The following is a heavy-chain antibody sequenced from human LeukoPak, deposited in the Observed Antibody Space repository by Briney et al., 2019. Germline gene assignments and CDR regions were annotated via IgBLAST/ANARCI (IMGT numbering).Heavy chain of an antibody. Sequence: GGSLRRSCAASGFTVSSNYMTWVRQAPGKGLEWVSVIYKNAITYYADTVKGRFTISRDNSKNMLYLQMNSLRADDTAVYYCARSLRVRGVPDYMDVWGKGTTVTISS. D-gene: IGHD3-10*01. J-gene: IGHJ6*03. CDR1: GFTVSSNY. CDR3: ARSLRVRGVPDYMDV. CDR2: IYKNAIT. V-gene: IGHV3-53*01.